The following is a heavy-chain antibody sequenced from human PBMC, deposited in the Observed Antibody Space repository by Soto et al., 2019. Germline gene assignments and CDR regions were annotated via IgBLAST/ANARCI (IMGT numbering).Heavy chain of an antibody. D-gene: IGHD3-10*01. V-gene: IGHV1-69*06. Sequence: QVQLVQSGAEVKKPGSSVRVSCKTSGGSFSNYGISWVRQAPGQGLEWMGEINPVFGPANYARKFQGRITITADRSTSTVYMALPSLTSADTAVYYCARASHSMEGVSVSVLGPFNGLVPWGQGALVTVTS. J-gene: IGHJ5*02. CDR2: INPVFGPA. CDR1: GGSFSNYG. CDR3: ARASHSMEGVSVSVLGPFNGLVP.